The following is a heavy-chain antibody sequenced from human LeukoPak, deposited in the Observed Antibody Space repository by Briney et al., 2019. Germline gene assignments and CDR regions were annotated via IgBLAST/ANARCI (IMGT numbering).Heavy chain of an antibody. CDR2: ISSSGSTI. CDR1: GFTFSSYE. CDR3: AELGITMIGGV. J-gene: IGHJ6*03. Sequence: GGSLRLSCAASGFTFSSYEMNWVRQAPGRGLEWVSYISSSGSTIYYADSVKGRFTISRDNAKNSLYLQMNSLRAEDTAVYYCAELGITMIGGVWGKGTTVTIS. V-gene: IGHV3-48*03. D-gene: IGHD3-10*02.